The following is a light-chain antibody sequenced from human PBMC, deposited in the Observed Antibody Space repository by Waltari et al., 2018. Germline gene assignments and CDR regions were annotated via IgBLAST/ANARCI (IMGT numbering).Light chain of an antibody. CDR3: QRYSDSPPT. V-gene: IGKV3-11*01. CDR1: RSVATY. J-gene: IGKJ4*01. Sequence: VILTQSPATLSLSPGERATLSCRASRSVATYLAWYQQKPGQAPRLLIYGASNRPTGIPDRFSVTGSGTDFTLIISSLEPEDFAVYYCQRYSDSPPTFGGGTKVEIK. CDR2: GAS.